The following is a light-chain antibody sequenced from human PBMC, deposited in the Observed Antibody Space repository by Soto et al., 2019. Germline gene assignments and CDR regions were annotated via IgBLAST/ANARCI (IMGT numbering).Light chain of an antibody. Sequence: EIVLTQSPGTLSLSPGERATLSCRASQSVSSSYLAWYQQKPGQAPRLLIYGASSRATGIPDRFSGSGYGTDFTLTISRLEPEDFAVYYSQQYGSSPQWTFGQGTKVEIK. V-gene: IGKV3-20*01. J-gene: IGKJ1*01. CDR3: QQYGSSPQWT. CDR2: GAS. CDR1: QSVSSSY.